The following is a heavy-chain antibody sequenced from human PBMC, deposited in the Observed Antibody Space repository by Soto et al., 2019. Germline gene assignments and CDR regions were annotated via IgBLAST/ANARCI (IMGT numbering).Heavy chain of an antibody. CDR3: AALMVRVVSVYYYYGMDV. Sequence: QMQLVQSGPEVKKPGTSVKVSCKASGFTFTSSAVQWVRQARGQRLEWIGWIVVGSGNTNYAQKFQERVTITRDMSTSTAYMELSSLRSEDTAVYYCAALMVRVVSVYYYYGMDVWGQGTTVTVSS. CDR2: IVVGSGNT. V-gene: IGHV1-58*01. CDR1: GFTFTSSA. D-gene: IGHD3-10*01. J-gene: IGHJ6*02.